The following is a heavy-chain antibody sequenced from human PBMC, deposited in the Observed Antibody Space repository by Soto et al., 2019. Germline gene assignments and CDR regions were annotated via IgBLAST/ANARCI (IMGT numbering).Heavy chain of an antibody. Sequence: EVQVLESGGGLVQPGGSLRLSCAASGFTFSSYAMSWVRQAPGQGLEWVSAISGSGSNPYYADSVKGRFTISRDNSKNTLYLQMNSLKYEDTVLYYCAKTYSMTIRDGFDHWGQGTLVTVSS. CDR1: GFTFSSYA. CDR2: ISGSGSNP. CDR3: AKTYSMTIRDGFDH. D-gene: IGHD4-17*01. V-gene: IGHV3-23*01. J-gene: IGHJ4*02.